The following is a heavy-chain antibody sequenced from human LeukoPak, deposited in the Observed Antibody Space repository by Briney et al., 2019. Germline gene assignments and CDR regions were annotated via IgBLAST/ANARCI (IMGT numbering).Heavy chain of an antibody. CDR3: ARPRGQWLVSPFDY. Sequence: SETLSLTCTVSGGSISSISYFWGWIRQPPGKGLEWIATIYYSGSTYYNPSLKSRVTISVDTSKNQFSLKVTSVTAADTAVYYCARPRGQWLVSPFDYWGQGTLVTVSS. V-gene: IGHV4-39*01. CDR1: GGSISSISYF. D-gene: IGHD6-19*01. CDR2: IYYSGST. J-gene: IGHJ4*02.